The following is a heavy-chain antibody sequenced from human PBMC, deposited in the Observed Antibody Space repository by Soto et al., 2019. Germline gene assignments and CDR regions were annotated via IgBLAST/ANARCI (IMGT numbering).Heavy chain of an antibody. V-gene: IGHV1-18*01. Sequence: QVQLVQSGAEVKKPGASVKVSCKASGYTFTSYGISWVRQAPGQGLEWMGWISAYNGNTNYAQMLQGRGTMTTDTSTSTAYMELRSPGSDDTAVYYCARSNDYADYEHAFDIWGQGTMVTVSS. CDR2: ISAYNGNT. D-gene: IGHD4-17*01. J-gene: IGHJ3*02. CDR3: ARSNDYADYEHAFDI. CDR1: GYTFTSYG.